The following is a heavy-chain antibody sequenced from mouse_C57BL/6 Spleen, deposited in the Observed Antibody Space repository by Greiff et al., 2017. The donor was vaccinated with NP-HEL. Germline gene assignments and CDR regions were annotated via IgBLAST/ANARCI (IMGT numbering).Heavy chain of an antibody. CDR2: INPNNGGT. Sequence: EVQLQQSGPELVKPGASVKISCKASGYTFTDYYMNWVKQSHGKSLEWIGDINPNNGGTSYNQKFKGKATLTVDKSSSTAYMELRCLTSEDSAVYYCARRDYGSGYYAMDYWGQGTSVTVSS. CDR1: GYTFTDYY. J-gene: IGHJ4*01. V-gene: IGHV1-26*01. CDR3: ARRDYGSGYYAMDY. D-gene: IGHD1-1*01.